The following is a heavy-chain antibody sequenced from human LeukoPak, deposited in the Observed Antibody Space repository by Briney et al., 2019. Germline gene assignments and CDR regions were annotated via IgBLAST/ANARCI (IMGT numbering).Heavy chain of an antibody. CDR1: GYSISSGYY. V-gene: IGHV4-38-2*02. CDR3: ARRLGDWLFLVVGYFDY. CDR2: IYHSGST. Sequence: SETLSLTCTVSGYSISSGYYWGWIRQPPGKGLEWIGSIYHSGSTYYNPSLKSRVTISVDTSKNQFSLKLSSVTAADTAVYYCARRLGDWLFLVVGYFDYWGQGTLVTVSS. D-gene: IGHD3/OR15-3a*01. J-gene: IGHJ4*02.